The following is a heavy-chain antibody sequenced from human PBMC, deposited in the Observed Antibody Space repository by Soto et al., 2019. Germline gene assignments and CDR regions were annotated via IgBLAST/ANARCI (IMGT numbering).Heavy chain of an antibody. CDR1: GYTFTSYY. J-gene: IGHJ4*02. V-gene: IGHV1-46*01. CDR2: INPSGGST. CDR3: ARAVGAAGFDY. Sequence: QVQLVQSGAEVKKPGASVKVSCKASGYTFTSYYMHWVRQAPGQGLEWMGIINPSGGSTSYAQKFQGRITMTRDTSTSTVYMELSRLRSEDTAVYYCARAVGAAGFDYWGQGTLVTVSS. D-gene: IGHD1-26*01.